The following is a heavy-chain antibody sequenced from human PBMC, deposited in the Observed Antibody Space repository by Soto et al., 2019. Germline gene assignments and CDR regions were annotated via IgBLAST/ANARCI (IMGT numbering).Heavy chain of an antibody. CDR3: ARAPGRRRFLEGDPDY. Sequence: QVQLVESGGGVVQPGRSLRLFCAASGFTFSSYAMHWVRQAPGKGLEWVAVISYDGSNKYYADSVKGRFTISRDNSKNTLYLQMNSLRAEDTAVYYCARAPGRRRFLEGDPDYWGQGTLVTVSS. V-gene: IGHV3-30-3*01. CDR2: ISYDGSNK. CDR1: GFTFSSYA. J-gene: IGHJ4*02. D-gene: IGHD3-3*01.